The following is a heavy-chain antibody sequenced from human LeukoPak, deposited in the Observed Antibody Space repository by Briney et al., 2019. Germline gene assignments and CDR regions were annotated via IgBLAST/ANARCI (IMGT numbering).Heavy chain of an antibody. CDR1: GGSFSGYY. CDR2: INHSGST. J-gene: IGHJ1*01. V-gene: IGHV4-34*01. CDR3: ARGYSVAGLFQH. D-gene: IGHD6-19*01. Sequence: SETLSLTCAVYGGSFSGYYWSLIRQPPGKGLEWIGEINHSGSTNYNPSLKSRVTISVDTSKNQFSLKLSSVTAADTAVYYCARGYSVAGLFQHWGQGTLVTVSS.